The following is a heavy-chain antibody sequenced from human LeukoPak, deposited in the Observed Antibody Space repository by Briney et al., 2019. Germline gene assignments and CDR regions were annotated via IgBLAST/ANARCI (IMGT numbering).Heavy chain of an antibody. CDR3: AKAEPASGYDY. J-gene: IGHJ4*02. Sequence: GGSLRLSCAASGFTFSNYAMNWVRQAPGKGLEWVSYISSSSRTIYYADSVKGRFTISRDNAKDSVYLQMNSLRAEDTAVYFCAKAEPASGYDYWGQGTLVTVSS. CDR1: GFTFSNYA. D-gene: IGHD1-14*01. V-gene: IGHV3-48*01. CDR2: ISSSSRTI.